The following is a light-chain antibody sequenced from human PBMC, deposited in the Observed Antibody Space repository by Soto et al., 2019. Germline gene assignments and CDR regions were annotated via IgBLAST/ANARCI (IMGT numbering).Light chain of an antibody. CDR1: SSDVGRYNY. V-gene: IGLV2-14*01. Sequence: QSVLTQPASVSGSPGQSIIISCTGTSSDVGRYNYVSWYQQHPGKAPTLMIFEVNNRPSGVSNRFSGSKSGNTASLTIPGLQAEDEADYYCSSYTSGSTYVFGTGTKLTVL. CDR3: SSYTSGSTYV. CDR2: EVN. J-gene: IGLJ1*01.